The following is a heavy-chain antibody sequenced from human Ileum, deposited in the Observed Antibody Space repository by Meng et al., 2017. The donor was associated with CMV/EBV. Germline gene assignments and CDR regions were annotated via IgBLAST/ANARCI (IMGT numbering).Heavy chain of an antibody. CDR1: GGTFSSYA. D-gene: IGHD2-2*02. CDR2: IIPILGIA. Sequence: SVKVSCKASGGTFSSYAISWVRQAPGQGLEWMGGIIPILGIANYAQKFQGRVTITADKSTSTAYMELSSLRSEDTAVYYCARVIVVVPAAIPYYYGMEVWGQGTTVTVSS. CDR3: ARVIVVVPAAIPYYYGMEV. V-gene: IGHV1-69*10. J-gene: IGHJ6*02.